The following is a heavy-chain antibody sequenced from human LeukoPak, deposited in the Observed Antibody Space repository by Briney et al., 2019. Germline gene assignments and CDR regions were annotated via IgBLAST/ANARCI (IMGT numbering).Heavy chain of an antibody. V-gene: IGHV4-39*01. D-gene: IGHD1-26*01. CDR3: ARQREDSDY. CDR2: IYYSGST. J-gene: IGHJ4*02. Sequence: WIRQPPGKGLEWIGSIYYSGSTYYNPSLKSRVTISVDTSKNQFSLKLSSVTAADTAVYYCARQREDSDYWGQGTLVTVSS.